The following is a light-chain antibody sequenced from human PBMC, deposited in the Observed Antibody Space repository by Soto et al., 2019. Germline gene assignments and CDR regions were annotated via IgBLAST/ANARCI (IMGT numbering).Light chain of an antibody. V-gene: IGLV3-21*01. CDR2: SDT. Sequence: SYELTQPPSVSVAPGKTASISCGGNDIGSKGGHWYQQKPGQAPVLVIYSDTDLPPVITERFSGSNSANLATLTISRVEAGDEADYYCQVWDSGSAHVVFGGGTKLTV. CDR1: DIGSKG. J-gene: IGLJ2*01. CDR3: QVWDSGSAHVV.